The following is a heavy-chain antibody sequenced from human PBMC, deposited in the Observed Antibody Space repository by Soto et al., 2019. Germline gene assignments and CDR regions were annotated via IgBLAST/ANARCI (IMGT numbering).Heavy chain of an antibody. CDR1: GGTFSTDG. CDR2: IISIFGTA. D-gene: IGHD2-2*01. Sequence: SVKVSCKASGGTFSTDGISWVRQAPGQGLEWMGGIISIFGTANYAHKFQDRVTITADESTSTAYMEMSSLRSEDTAVYYCARELFVPAANVYYYYYMDVWGKGTTVTVSS. CDR3: ARELFVPAANVYYYYYMDV. V-gene: IGHV1-69*13. J-gene: IGHJ6*03.